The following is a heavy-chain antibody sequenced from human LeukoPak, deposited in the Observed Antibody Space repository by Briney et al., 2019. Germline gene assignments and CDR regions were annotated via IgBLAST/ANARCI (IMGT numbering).Heavy chain of an antibody. CDR2: INPNSGDP. J-gene: IGHJ4*02. D-gene: IGHD2-15*01. V-gene: IGHV1-2*02. CDR1: GYTFTGYY. Sequence: VSVNVSCKASGYTFTGYYMHWVRQAPGQGLEWMGWINPNSGDPNYAQKVQGRVTMTRDTSISTAYMELSRLRSDDTAVYYCARDGRYCSGGSCYNDYWGQGTRVRLSS. CDR3: ARDGRYCSGGSCYNDY.